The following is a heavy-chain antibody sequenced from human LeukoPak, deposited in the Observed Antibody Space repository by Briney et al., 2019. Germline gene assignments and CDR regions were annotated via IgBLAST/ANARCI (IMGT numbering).Heavy chain of an antibody. J-gene: IGHJ6*02. CDR2: IWYDGSNK. D-gene: IGHD3-3*01. V-gene: IGHV3-33*01. CDR1: GFTFSSYG. Sequence: GGSLRLSCAASGFTFSSYGMHWVRQAPGKGLEWVAVIWYDGSNKYYADSVKGRFTISRDNAKNSLYLQMNSLRAEDTAVYYCARVDDFWSGYYNYYYYGMDVWGQGTTVTVSS. CDR3: ARVDDFWSGYYNYYYYGMDV.